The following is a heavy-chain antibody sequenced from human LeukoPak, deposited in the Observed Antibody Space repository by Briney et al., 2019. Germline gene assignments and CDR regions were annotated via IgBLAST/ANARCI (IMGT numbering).Heavy chain of an antibody. V-gene: IGHV3-21*01. CDR3: AREAYDGGSYLIDY. CDR1: GFTFSSYV. Sequence: GGSLRLSCAASGFTFSSYVMSWGRQAPGKGLEWVSTINKNGGETYYADSVKGRFTISRDNAKNSLYLQMNSLRAEDTAVYYCAREAYDGGSYLIDYWGQGTLVTVSS. J-gene: IGHJ4*02. D-gene: IGHD1-26*01. CDR2: INKNGGET.